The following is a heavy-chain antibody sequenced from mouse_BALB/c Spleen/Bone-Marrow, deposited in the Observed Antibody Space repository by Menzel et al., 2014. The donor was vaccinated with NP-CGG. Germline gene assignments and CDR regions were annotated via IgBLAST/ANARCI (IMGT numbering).Heavy chain of an antibody. CDR3: ARSYYDYDRAWFAY. CDR1: GYTFTSYT. V-gene: IGHV1-4*01. J-gene: IGHJ3*01. CDR2: INPSSGYT. Sequence: QVQLKQSGAELARPGASVKMSCKASGYTFTSYTMHWVKQRPGQGLEWIGYINPSSGYTNHNQKFKDKATLTADKSSSTAYMQLSSLTSEDSVVYYCARSYYDYDRAWFAYWGQGTLVTVSA. D-gene: IGHD2-4*01.